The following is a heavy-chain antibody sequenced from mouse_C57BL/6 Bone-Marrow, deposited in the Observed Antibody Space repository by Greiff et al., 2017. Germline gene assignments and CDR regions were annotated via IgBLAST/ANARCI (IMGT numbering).Heavy chain of an antibody. CDR2: IYPRDGST. D-gene: IGHD1-1*01. V-gene: IGHV1-78*01. CDR3: AQNYYGSSPYWYFDV. J-gene: IGHJ1*03. CDR1: GYTFTDHT. Sequence: VQLQQSDAELVKPGASVKISCKVSGYTFTDHTIHWMKQRPEQGLEWIGYIYPRDGSTKYNEKFKGKATLTADKSSSTAYMQLNSLTSEDSAVYFCAQNYYGSSPYWYFDVWGTGTTVTVSS.